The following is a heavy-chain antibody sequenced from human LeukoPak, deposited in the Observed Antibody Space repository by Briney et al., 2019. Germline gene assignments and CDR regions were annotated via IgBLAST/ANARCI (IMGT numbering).Heavy chain of an antibody. V-gene: IGHV4-61*02. J-gene: IGHJ6*03. D-gene: IGHD6-13*01. Sequence: SETLSLTCTVSGGSISSGSYYWSWLRQPAGKGLEWIGRIYTSGSTNYNPSLKSRVTISVDTSKNQFSLKLSSATAADTAVYYCAREGFRERRWAAAGTEYYYYYMDVWGKGTTVTVSS. CDR1: GGSISSGSYY. CDR3: AREGFRERRWAAAGTEYYYYYMDV. CDR2: IYTSGST.